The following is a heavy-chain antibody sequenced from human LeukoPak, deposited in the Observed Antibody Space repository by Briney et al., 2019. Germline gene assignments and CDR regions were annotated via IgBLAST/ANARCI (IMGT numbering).Heavy chain of an antibody. V-gene: IGHV3-7*01. J-gene: IGHJ4*02. D-gene: IGHD7-27*01. CDR1: GFTFSSYG. Sequence: PGGSLRLSCAASGFTFSSYGMSWVRQAPGKGLECVAKINEDGNEKHYVDSVEGRFTISRDNTRNSLYLQMNSLRDDDTAVYYCARDYTGGWNDYWGQGTLVTVSS. CDR3: ARDYTGGWNDY. CDR2: INEDGNEK.